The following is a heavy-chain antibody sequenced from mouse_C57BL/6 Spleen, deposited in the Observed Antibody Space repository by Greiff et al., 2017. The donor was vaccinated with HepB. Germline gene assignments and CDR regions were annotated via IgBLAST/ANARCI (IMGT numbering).Heavy chain of an antibody. D-gene: IGHD1-1*01. J-gene: IGHJ1*03. CDR1: GYTFTSYW. CDR3: ARDVITTVVADWYFDV. V-gene: IGHV1-72*01. CDR2: IDPTSGGT. Sequence: VQLVESGAELVKPGASVKLSCKASGYTFTSYWMHWVKQRPGRGLEWIGRIDPTSGGTKYNEKFKSKATLTVDKPSSTAYMQLSSLTSEDSAVYYCARDVITTVVADWYFDVWGTGTTVTVSS.